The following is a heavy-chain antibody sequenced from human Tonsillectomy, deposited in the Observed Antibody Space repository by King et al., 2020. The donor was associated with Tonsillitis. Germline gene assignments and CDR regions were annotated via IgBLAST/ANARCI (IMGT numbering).Heavy chain of an antibody. Sequence: LQLQESGPGLVKPSQTLSLTCTVSGGSISFDGHFWSWIRQHPGKGLEWIGYIYYSGNTYYNPSLKSRVAISVDTSKNQFSLRLNSVTAADTAVYYCARGHSVTYYYGMDVWGQGTTVTVSS. V-gene: IGHV4-31*03. CDR2: IYYSGNT. CDR3: ARGHSVTYYYGMDV. CDR1: GGSISFDGHF. D-gene: IGHD5/OR15-5a*01. J-gene: IGHJ6*02.